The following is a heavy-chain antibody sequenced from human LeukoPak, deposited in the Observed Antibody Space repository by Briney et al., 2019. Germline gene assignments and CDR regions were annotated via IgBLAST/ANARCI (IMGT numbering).Heavy chain of an antibody. Sequence: PSETLSLTCTVSGGSMSSYYWSWIRQPPGKGLEWIGCIYYSGSTNYNPSLKSRVTISVDTSKSQFSLKLTSVTAADTAVYYCARDWNTAGLDVWGQGTTVTVSS. CDR3: ARDWNTAGLDV. CDR2: IYYSGST. J-gene: IGHJ6*02. V-gene: IGHV4-59*01. D-gene: IGHD1-1*01. CDR1: GGSMSSYY.